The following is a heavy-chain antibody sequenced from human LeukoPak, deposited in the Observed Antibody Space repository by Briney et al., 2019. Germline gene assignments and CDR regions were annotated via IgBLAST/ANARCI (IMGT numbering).Heavy chain of an antibody. CDR3: ATAGMLGLWPAATFDY. J-gene: IGHJ4*02. V-gene: IGHV1-24*01. D-gene: IGHD2-2*01. Sequence: ASVKVSCKVSGYTLTELSMHWVRQAPGKGLEWMGGFDPEDGETIYAQKFQGRVTMTENTSTDTAYMELSSLRSEDTAVYYCATAGMLGLWPAATFDYWGQGTLVTVSS. CDR2: FDPEDGET. CDR1: GYTLTELS.